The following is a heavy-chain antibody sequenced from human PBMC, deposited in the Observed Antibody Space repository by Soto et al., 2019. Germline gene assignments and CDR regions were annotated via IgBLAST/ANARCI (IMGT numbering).Heavy chain of an antibody. CDR2: ISGSGGST. D-gene: IGHD6-19*01. J-gene: IGHJ5*02. CDR1: GFTFSSYA. Sequence: GGSLRLSCAASGFTFSSYAMSWVRQAPGKGLEWVSAISGSGGSTYYADSVKGRFTISRDNSKNTLYLQMNSLRAEDTAVYYCARDQKGIAVQFQLYNWFDPWGQGTLVTVSS. CDR3: ARDQKGIAVQFQLYNWFDP. V-gene: IGHV3-23*01.